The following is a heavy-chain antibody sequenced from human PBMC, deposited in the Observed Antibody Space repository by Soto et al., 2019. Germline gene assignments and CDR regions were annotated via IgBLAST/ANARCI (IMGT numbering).Heavy chain of an antibody. CDR2: ISYDGSNK. Sequence: APGKGLEWLAVISYDGSNKYYADSVKGRFTISRDNSKNTLYLQMNSLRAEDTAVYYCAKMIGEHDAFDIWGQGTMVTVSS. V-gene: IGHV3-30*18. J-gene: IGHJ3*02. CDR3: AKMIGEHDAFDI. D-gene: IGHD2-21*01.